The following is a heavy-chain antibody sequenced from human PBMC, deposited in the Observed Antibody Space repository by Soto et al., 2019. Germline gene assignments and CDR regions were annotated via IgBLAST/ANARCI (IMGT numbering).Heavy chain of an antibody. CDR3: ARDLSSFVFPGSSTFPLWFDP. CDR2: IWYDGSNK. CDR1: GFTFSSYG. D-gene: IGHD6-13*01. V-gene: IGHV3-33*01. Sequence: GGSLRLSCAASGFTFSSYGMHWVRQAPGKGLEWVAVIWYDGSNKYYADSVKGRFTISRDNSKNTLYLQMNSLRAEDTAVYYCARDLSSFVFPGSSTFPLWFDPWGQGTLVTVSS. J-gene: IGHJ5*02.